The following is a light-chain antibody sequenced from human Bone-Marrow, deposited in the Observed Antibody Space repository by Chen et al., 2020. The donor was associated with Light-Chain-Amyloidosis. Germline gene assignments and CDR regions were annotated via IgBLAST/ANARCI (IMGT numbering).Light chain of an antibody. V-gene: IGLV6-57*01. J-gene: IGLJ3*02. Sequence: NFMLTQPHSVSESPGKTVIISCTRSSGSIATNYVQWYQQRPGSSPTTVIYEDDQRPSGVPDRFSGSIDRSSNSASLTLSGLKPEDEADYCCQSYQGSSQGVFGGGTKLTVL. CDR3: QSYQGSSQGV. CDR1: SGSIATNY. CDR2: EDD.